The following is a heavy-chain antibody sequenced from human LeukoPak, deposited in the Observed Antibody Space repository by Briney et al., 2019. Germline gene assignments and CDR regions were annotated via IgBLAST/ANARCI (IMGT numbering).Heavy chain of an antibody. CDR1: GGSISTHY. Sequence: PSETLSLTCTVSGGSISTHYWSWIRQPPGKGLEWIGYIYYSGSTNYNPSLKSRVTISVDTSKNQFSLKLSSVTAADTAVYYCASDRYGSTLDYWGQGTLVTVSS. V-gene: IGHV4-59*11. J-gene: IGHJ4*02. D-gene: IGHD6-13*01. CDR3: ASDRYGSTLDY. CDR2: IYYSGST.